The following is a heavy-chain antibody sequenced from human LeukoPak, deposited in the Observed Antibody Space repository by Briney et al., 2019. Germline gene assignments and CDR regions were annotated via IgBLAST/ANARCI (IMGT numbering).Heavy chain of an antibody. CDR3: ARYFARDTYYDVLTGYYNYYYYGVDV. V-gene: IGHV3-11*03. J-gene: IGHJ6*02. Sequence: GGSLRLSCAASGFSFSDYYMSWIRQAPGKGLEWVSYISGSSSYTNYADSVKGRFTISRDNAKDSLYLQMSSLRAEDTAVYYCARYFARDTYYDVLTGYYNYYYYGVDVWGQGTTVTVSS. CDR1: GFSFSDYY. D-gene: IGHD3-9*01. CDR2: ISGSSSYT.